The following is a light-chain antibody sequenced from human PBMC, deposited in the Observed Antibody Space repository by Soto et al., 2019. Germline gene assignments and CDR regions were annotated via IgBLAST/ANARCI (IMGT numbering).Light chain of an antibody. V-gene: IGKV3-20*01. CDR1: QSVTSNF. J-gene: IGKJ2*01. CDR3: PLYGPSPLMYT. Sequence: EIVLTQSPGTLSLSPGERATLSCRASQSVTSNFLAWYQQKPGQAPRLLIYGASTRAAGLPDRFSGSGSGAGFTLTITRLQPDDVAVYYCPLYGPSPLMYTFGQGTKL. CDR2: GAS.